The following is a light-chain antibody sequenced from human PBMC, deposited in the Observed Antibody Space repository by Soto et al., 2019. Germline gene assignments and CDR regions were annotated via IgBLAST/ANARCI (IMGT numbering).Light chain of an antibody. CDR2: GAY. Sequence: EIVMTQSPSTLSVSPGERATLSCRASLSVTSCLAWYQKKPGQPPRLLIYGAYNWHSGIPERFTGSGSGTEFTLTISRLQPEDFAVYYCQQYDSSPRTFGQGTKVDIK. J-gene: IGKJ1*01. V-gene: IGKV3-20*01. CDR3: QQYDSSPRT. CDR1: LSVTSC.